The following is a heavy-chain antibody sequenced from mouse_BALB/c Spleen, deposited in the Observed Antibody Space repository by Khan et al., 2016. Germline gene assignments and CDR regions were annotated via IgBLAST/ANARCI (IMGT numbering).Heavy chain of an antibody. CDR3: ARGWYAMDY. CDR1: GYTFSNYW. Sequence: QVQLQQSGAELMKPGASVKISCKATGYTFSNYWIEWVKQRPGHGLEWIGEILPVSSSTNYNEKFKGKATFPADTSSNTAYMQLSRLTSEDAAVYYCARGWYAMDYWGQGTSVTVSS. V-gene: IGHV1-9*01. J-gene: IGHJ4*01. CDR2: ILPVSSST. D-gene: IGHD1-1*02.